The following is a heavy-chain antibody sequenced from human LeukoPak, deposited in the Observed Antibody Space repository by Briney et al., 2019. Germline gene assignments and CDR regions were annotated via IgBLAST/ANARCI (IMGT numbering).Heavy chain of an antibody. V-gene: IGHV3-23*01. CDR3: AKASWVSNVDAVL. D-gene: IGHD3-16*01. CDR1: GFIFRNYA. Sequence: EGSLRLSCAASGFIFRNYAMSWVRQGPARGLEWVSSLRGDGETFYADSVKGRFTLSRDDSRNTVYFQLNNLRVDDTAIYYCAKASWVSNVDAVLWGQGTLVTVSS. CDR2: LRGDGET. J-gene: IGHJ4*02.